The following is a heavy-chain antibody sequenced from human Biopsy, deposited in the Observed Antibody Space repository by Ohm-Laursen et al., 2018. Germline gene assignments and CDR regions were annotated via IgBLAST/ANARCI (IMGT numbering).Heavy chain of an antibody. CDR1: GGSLSSYC. D-gene: IGHD3-22*01. CDR3: ARWTPEYDSSRYYLDAFDI. CDR2: IYSSGST. J-gene: IGHJ3*02. Sequence: TLSLICTVSGGSLSSYCWSWIRQPAGEGLEWIGRIYSSGSTNYNPSLKSRVTLSMDTSKRQFSLKLSFVTAADTAVYYCARWTPEYDSSRYYLDAFDIWGQGTKVTVSS. V-gene: IGHV4-4*07.